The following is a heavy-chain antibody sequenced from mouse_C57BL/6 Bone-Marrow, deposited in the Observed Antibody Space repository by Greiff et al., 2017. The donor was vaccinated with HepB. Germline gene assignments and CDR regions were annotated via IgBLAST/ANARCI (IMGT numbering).Heavy chain of an antibody. J-gene: IGHJ1*03. CDR1: GFTFSDYY. Sequence: EVNVVESEGGLVQPGSSMKLSCTASGFTFSDYYMAWVRQVPEKGLEWVANINYDGSSTYYLDSLKSRFIISRDNAKNILYLQMSSLKSEDTATYYCARVTTVVESYWYFDVWGTGTTVTVSS. V-gene: IGHV5-16*01. CDR3: ARVTTVVESYWYFDV. D-gene: IGHD1-1*01. CDR2: INYDGSST.